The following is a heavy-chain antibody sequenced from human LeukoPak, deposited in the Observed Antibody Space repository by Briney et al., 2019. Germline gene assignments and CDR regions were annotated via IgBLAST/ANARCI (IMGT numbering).Heavy chain of an antibody. CDR3: ARDLTSDFWSGYWGDYYYGMDV. CDR2: ISYDGSNK. J-gene: IGHJ6*02. D-gene: IGHD3-3*01. CDR1: GFTFSSYA. Sequence: GWSLRLSCAASGFTFSSYAMHWVRQAPGKGLEWVAVISYDGSNKYYADSVKGRFTISRDTSKNTLYLQMNSLRAEDTAVYYCARDLTSDFWSGYWGDYYYGMDVWGQGTTVTVSS. V-gene: IGHV3-30-3*01.